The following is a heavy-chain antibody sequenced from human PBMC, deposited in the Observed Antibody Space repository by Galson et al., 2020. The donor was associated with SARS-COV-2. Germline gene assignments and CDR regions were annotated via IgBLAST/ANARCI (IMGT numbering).Heavy chain of an antibody. D-gene: IGHD2-2*01. V-gene: IGHV3-7*01. CDR1: GFTFSSYW. J-gene: IGHJ4*02. Sequence: GESLKISCVASGFTFSSYWMSWVRQAPGKGLELVANIKQGGSEKNYVDSVKGRFTISRDNTKNSLYLQMNSLRAEDTAVYYCARVVAVLGMSGLFDYWGQGNLVSVSS. CDR3: ARVVAVLGMSGLFDY. CDR2: IKQGGSEK.